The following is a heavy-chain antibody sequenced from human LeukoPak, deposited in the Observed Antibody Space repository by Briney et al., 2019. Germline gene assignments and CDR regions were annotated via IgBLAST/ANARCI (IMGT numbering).Heavy chain of an antibody. Sequence: ETLSLTCAVYGGSFSGYYWSWVRQAPGKGLEWVANIKQDGSEKYYVDSVKGRFTISRDNAKNSLYLQMNSLRAEDTAVYYCARSPPEANYYDSSGFDYWGQGTLVTVSS. D-gene: IGHD3-22*01. CDR1: GGSFSGYY. V-gene: IGHV3-7*01. CDR3: ARSPPEANYYDSSGFDY. J-gene: IGHJ4*02. CDR2: IKQDGSEK.